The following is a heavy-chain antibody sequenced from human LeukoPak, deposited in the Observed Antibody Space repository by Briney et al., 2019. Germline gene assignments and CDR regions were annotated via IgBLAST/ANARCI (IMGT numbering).Heavy chain of an antibody. Sequence: SETLSLTCTVSGGSISSSSYYWGWIRQPPGKGLERIGSIYYSGSTYYNPSLKSRVTISVDTSKNQFSLKLSSVTAADTAVYYCARVNHEIAARKFDYWGQGTLVTVSS. J-gene: IGHJ4*02. CDR3: ARVNHEIAARKFDY. CDR1: GGSISSSSYY. CDR2: IYYSGST. V-gene: IGHV4-39*07. D-gene: IGHD6-6*01.